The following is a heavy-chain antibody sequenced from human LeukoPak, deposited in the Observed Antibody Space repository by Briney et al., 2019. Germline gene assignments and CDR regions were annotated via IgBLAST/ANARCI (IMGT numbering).Heavy chain of an antibody. J-gene: IGHJ4*02. CDR3: ARDAYCGGDCYLPRSDFDY. V-gene: IGHV3-30*02. CDR1: GFTFSSYG. CDR2: IRYDGSNK. Sequence: GGSLRLSCAASGFTFSSYGMHRIRQAPGKGLEWVAFIRYDGSNKYYADSVKGRFTISRDNSKNTLYLQMNSLRAEDTAVYYCARDAYCGGDCYLPRSDFDYWGQGTLVTVSS. D-gene: IGHD2-21*01.